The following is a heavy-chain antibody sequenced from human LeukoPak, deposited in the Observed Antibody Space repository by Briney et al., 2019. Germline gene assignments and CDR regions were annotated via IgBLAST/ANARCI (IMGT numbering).Heavy chain of an antibody. CDR1: GGSISSGSYY. V-gene: IGHV4-61*02. Sequence: SETLSLTCTVSGGSISSGSYYWSWIRQPAGKGLECIGRIYTSGRTNYNPSLKSRVTISVDTSKNQFSLKLSSVTAADTAVYYCARDGRSYCSSTSCYNYYYYMDVWGKGTTVTVS. J-gene: IGHJ6*03. CDR3: ARDGRSYCSSTSCYNYYYYMDV. D-gene: IGHD2-2*02. CDR2: IYTSGRT.